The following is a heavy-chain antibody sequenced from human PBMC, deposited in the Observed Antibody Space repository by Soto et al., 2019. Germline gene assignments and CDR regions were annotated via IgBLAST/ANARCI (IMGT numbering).Heavy chain of an antibody. CDR1: GYIFTAYS. Sequence: ASVKVSCKASGYIFTAYSMHWVRQAPGQGLEWMGVVNPSGGSTNYAQKFQGRITMTRDTSTSTVYMDLSSLTSEDTAVYYCARGRGYSGDDHYYYFDMDVWGQGTTVTVSS. CDR3: ARGRGYSGDDHYYYFDMDV. J-gene: IGHJ6*02. V-gene: IGHV1-46*01. CDR2: VNPSGGST. D-gene: IGHD5-12*01.